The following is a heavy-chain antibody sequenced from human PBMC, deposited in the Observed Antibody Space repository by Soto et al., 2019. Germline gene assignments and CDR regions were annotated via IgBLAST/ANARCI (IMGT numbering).Heavy chain of an antibody. J-gene: IGHJ5*02. D-gene: IGHD2-15*01. V-gene: IGHV1-8*01. Sequence: ASVKVSCKASGYTFTSYDINWVRQATGQGLEWMGWMNPNSGNTGYAQKFQGRVTMTRNTSISTAYMELRSLRSDDTAVYYCARGRSGGGSPGGEFDPWGQGTLVPVSS. CDR3: ARGRSGGGSPGGEFDP. CDR1: GYTFTSYD. CDR2: MNPNSGNT.